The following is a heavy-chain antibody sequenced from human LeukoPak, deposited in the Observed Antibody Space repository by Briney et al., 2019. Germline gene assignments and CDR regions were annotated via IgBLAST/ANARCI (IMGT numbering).Heavy chain of an antibody. CDR2: FSGSGGST. V-gene: IGHV3-23*01. J-gene: IGHJ4*02. CDR3: ARVGALSSSWLLY. CDR1: GFTFSSYA. Sequence: GGSLRLSCAASGFTFSSYAMSWVRQAPGKGLECISGFSGSGGSTYYADSVKGRFTISRDNAKNSLYLQMNSLRAEDTAVYFCARVGALSSSWLLYWGQGTLVTVSS. D-gene: IGHD6-13*01.